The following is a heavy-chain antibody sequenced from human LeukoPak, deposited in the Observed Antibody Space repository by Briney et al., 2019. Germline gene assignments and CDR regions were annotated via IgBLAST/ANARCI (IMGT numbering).Heavy chain of an antibody. V-gene: IGHV4-31*03. Sequence: SETLSLTCSVSGDSIASTIYYWGWIRQPPGKGLEWIGYIYYSGSTYYNPSLKSRVTISVDTSKNQFSLKLSSVTAADTAVYYCTRDVPRSSGYPDNWGQGTLVTVSS. CDR1: GDSIASTIYY. D-gene: IGHD3-22*01. CDR3: TRDVPRSSGYPDN. CDR2: IYYSGST. J-gene: IGHJ4*02.